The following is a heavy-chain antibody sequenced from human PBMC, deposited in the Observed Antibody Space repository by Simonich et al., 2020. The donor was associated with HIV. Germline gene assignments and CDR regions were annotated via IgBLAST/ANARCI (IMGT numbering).Heavy chain of an antibody. V-gene: IGHV1-18*01. J-gene: IGHJ4*02. CDR3: ARPRFSYGYPFDY. D-gene: IGHD5-18*01. CDR2: SSAYNGNT. CDR1: GYTFTSYG. Sequence: QVQLVQSGAEVKKPGASVKVSCKASGYTFTSYGMSWVRQAPGQGLEWMGGSSAYNGNTNYAQKLQGRDTMTTDISTSTADMELRSLRSDDTAVYYCARPRFSYGYPFDYWGQGTLVTVSS.